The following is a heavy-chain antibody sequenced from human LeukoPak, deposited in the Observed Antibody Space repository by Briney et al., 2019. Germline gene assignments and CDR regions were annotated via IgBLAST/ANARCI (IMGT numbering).Heavy chain of an antibody. V-gene: IGHV3-23*01. CDR1: GFTFSDYY. D-gene: IGHD1-26*01. CDR2: ISGSGAST. CDR3: AKDVGKWESLHFFDY. J-gene: IGHJ4*02. Sequence: GGSLRLSCAAYGFTFSDYYMSWIRQAPGKGLEWISGISGSGASTYYADSVEGRFTISRDDSRNTLYLQMNSLRGDDTAVYYCAKDVGKWESLHFFDYWGQGTLVTVSS.